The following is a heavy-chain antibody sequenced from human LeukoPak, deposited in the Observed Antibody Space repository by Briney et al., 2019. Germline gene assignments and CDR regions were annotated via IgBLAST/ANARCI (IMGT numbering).Heavy chain of an antibody. CDR2: INPNSGGT. J-gene: IGHJ4*02. CDR3: ARGNYYDSSGYSLPFDY. Sequence: ASVKVSCKASGYTFTGYYMHWVRQAPGQGLEWMGRINPNSGGTNYAQKFQGRVTTTRDTSIRTPYRERSRLRSDDTAVYYCARGNYYDSSGYSLPFDYWGQGTLVTVSS. V-gene: IGHV1-2*06. D-gene: IGHD3-22*01. CDR1: GYTFTGYY.